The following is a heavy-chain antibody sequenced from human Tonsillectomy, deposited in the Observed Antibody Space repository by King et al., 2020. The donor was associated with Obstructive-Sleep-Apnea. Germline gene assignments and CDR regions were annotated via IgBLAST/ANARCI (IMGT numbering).Heavy chain of an antibody. CDR3: ARHRGVEDYGGYGDYFDY. D-gene: IGHD5-12*01. Sequence: VQLQESGPGLVKPSETLSLTCTVSGGSINNYYWSWIRQPPGKGLEWIGYMYYSGNTNFNPSLKSRVTISADTSKIQISLRLSSVTAADTAGYYCARHRGVEDYGGYGDYFDYWGQGTLVTVSS. J-gene: IGHJ4*02. V-gene: IGHV4-59*08. CDR2: MYYSGNT. CDR1: GGSINNYY.